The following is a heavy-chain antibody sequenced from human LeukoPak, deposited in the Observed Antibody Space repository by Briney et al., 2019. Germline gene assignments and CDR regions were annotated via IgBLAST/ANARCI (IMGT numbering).Heavy chain of an antibody. V-gene: IGHV1-69*13. CDR2: IIPIFGTA. CDR1: GGTFSSYA. D-gene: IGHD3-3*01. CDR3: ARETITIFGVVISYMDV. J-gene: IGHJ6*03. Sequence: ASVKVSCKASGGTFSSYAISWVRQAPRQGLEWMGGIIPIFGTANYAQKFQGRVTITADESTSTAYMELSSLRSEDTAVYYCARETITIFGVVISYMDVWGKGTTVTVSS.